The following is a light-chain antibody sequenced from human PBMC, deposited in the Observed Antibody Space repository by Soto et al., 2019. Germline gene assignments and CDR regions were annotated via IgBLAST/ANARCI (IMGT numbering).Light chain of an antibody. V-gene: IGLV2-23*02. CDR2: EVG. Sequence: QSALTQPASVSGSPGQSITITCTGSRSGFGSYNLVSWYQQFPNKAPKLMIYEVGRRPAGVSNRFSGSKSGDTASLTISGLQAEDEGDYYCCSYAGSSTWVFGGGTKLTVL. CDR1: RSGFGSYNL. J-gene: IGLJ3*02. CDR3: CSYAGSSTWV.